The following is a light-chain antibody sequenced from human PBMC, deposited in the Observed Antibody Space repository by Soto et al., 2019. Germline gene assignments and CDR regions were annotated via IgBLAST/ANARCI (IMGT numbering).Light chain of an antibody. Sequence: EIVLTQSPGTVSLSPGERASLSCRASQSVSTNYLAWYQQKPGQAPRLLIYRTSTRATGIPDRFSGGGSGTDFTLTISRLAPEDFAVYYCQQYGTSPQTFGQVTKVDIK. V-gene: IGKV3-20*01. CDR2: RTS. J-gene: IGKJ1*01. CDR3: QQYGTSPQT. CDR1: QSVSTNY.